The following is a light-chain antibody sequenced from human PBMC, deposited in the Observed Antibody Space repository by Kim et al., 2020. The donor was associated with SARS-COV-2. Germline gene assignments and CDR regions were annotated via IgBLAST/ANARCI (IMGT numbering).Light chain of an antibody. CDR1: QMIDNC. CDR3: QESYTVRPT. J-gene: IGKJ1*01. Sequence: AFVGDRIIITCRASQMIDNCLTWYQQKPGKAPTLIIFSSFNLKSGVSSRFSGSGSGTEFTLIINSLQPEDSATYFCQESYTVRPTFGPGTKVDIK. CDR2: SSF. V-gene: IGKV1-39*01.